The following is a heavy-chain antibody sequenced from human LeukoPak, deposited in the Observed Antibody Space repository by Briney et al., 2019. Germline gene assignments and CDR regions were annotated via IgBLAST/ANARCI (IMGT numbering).Heavy chain of an antibody. Sequence: GGSLRLSCAASGFTFSNAWMSWVRQAPGKGLEWVGRIKSKTDGGTTDYAAPVKGRFTISRDDSKNTLYLQMNSLKTEDTAVYYCTTGKSSYYDILTGYRVENYAGNWGQGTLVTVSS. D-gene: IGHD3-9*01. CDR1: GFTFSNAW. V-gene: IGHV3-15*01. CDR2: IKSKTDGGTT. J-gene: IGHJ4*02. CDR3: TTGKSSYYDILTGYRVENYAGN.